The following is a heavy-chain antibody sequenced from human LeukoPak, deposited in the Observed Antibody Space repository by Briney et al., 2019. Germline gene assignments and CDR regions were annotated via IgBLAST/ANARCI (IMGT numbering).Heavy chain of an antibody. CDR1: GGTFSSYA. CDR3: ARDNILTGYYKGWFDP. J-gene: IGHJ5*02. D-gene: IGHD3-9*01. Sequence: GSSVKVPCKASGGTFSSYAISWVRQAPGQGLEWMGRIIPILGIANYAQKFQGRVTITADKSTSTAYMELSSLRSEDTAVYYCARDNILTGYYKGWFDPWGQGTLVTVSS. V-gene: IGHV1-69*04. CDR2: IIPILGIA.